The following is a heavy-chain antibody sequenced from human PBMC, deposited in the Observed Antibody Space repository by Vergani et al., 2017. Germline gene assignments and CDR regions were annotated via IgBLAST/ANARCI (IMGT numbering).Heavy chain of an antibody. CDR1: GGSISSYY. D-gene: IGHD2-2*01. Sequence: QVQLQESGPGLVKPSETLSLTCTVSGGSISSYYWSWIRQPPGKGLEWIGYIYYSGSTNYNPSLKSRVTISVDTSKNQFSLKLSSVTAAATAVYYCAREIVVVPAAIDWFDPWGQGTLVTVSS. CDR3: AREIVVVPAAIDWFDP. V-gene: IGHV4-59*01. J-gene: IGHJ5*02. CDR2: IYYSGST.